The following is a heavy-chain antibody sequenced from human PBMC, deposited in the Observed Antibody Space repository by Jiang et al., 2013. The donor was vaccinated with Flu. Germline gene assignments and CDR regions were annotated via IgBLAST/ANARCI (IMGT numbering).Heavy chain of an antibody. CDR3: ARGADFPTVAGTEYLQH. V-gene: IGHV4-59*01. Sequence: GPGLVKPSGRPVSLTCTVSGGSISSYYWSWIRQPPGKGLEWMGYIYYTGSTNYNPSLKSRVTISVDTSKNQFSLNLSSVTAADTAVYYCARGADFPTVAGTEYLQHWGQGTLVTVSS. CDR2: IYYTGST. CDR1: GGSISSYY. D-gene: IGHD6-19*01. J-gene: IGHJ1*01.